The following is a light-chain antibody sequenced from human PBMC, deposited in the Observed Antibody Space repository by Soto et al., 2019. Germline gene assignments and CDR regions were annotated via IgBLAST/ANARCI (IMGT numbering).Light chain of an antibody. Sequence: DVVMTQSPLSLPVTLGQPASISCRSSQSLVSSDGNTYLNWFQQRPDQSPRRLIYKVSNRDSGVPDRFSGSGSGTDFTLKISRVEAEDVGVYFCMQGTHWLGTFGQGT. J-gene: IGKJ2*01. CDR2: KVS. V-gene: IGKV2-30*01. CDR1: QSLVSSDGNTY. CDR3: MQGTHWLGT.